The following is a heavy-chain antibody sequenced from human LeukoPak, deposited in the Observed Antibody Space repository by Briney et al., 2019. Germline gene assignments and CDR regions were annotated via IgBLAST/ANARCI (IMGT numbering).Heavy chain of an antibody. CDR3: ARGGLWFGESNDAFDI. V-gene: IGHV3-13*01. J-gene: IGHJ3*02. CDR2: IGTAGDT. Sequence: GGSLRLSCAASGFTFSSYDMHWVRQATGKGLEWVSAIGTAGDTYYPGSVKGRFTISRENAKNSLYLQMNSLRAGDTAVYYCARGGLWFGESNDAFDIWGQGTMVTVSS. CDR1: GFTFSSYD. D-gene: IGHD3-10*01.